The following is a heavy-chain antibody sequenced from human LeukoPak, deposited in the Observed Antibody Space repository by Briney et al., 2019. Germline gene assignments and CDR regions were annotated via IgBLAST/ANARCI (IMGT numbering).Heavy chain of an antibody. V-gene: IGHV4-59*01. CDR1: GGSIYTYY. Sequence: SETLSITCSVSGGSIYTYYWCWLRQSPGKGLGWLGYIYHSESTNYNPSLKSRVTISVDTSKNQFSLKLSSVTAADTAVYYCARVNRAVAAALDYWGQGTLVTVSS. J-gene: IGHJ4*02. CDR3: ARVNRAVAAALDY. CDR2: IYHSEST. D-gene: IGHD6-13*01.